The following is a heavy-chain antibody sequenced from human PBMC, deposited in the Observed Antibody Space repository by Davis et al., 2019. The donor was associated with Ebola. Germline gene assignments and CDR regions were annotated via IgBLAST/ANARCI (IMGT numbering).Heavy chain of an antibody. J-gene: IGHJ4*02. CDR3: ARLRTPFYGDPPHFDN. D-gene: IGHD4-17*01. V-gene: IGHV4-59*08. Sequence: SETLSLTCTVSGGSINNYFWSWIRQPPGKGLEWIGNIHYLGNTNYNPSLKSRVTMSVDTSKNQLSLKLNSVTAADTALYYCARLRTPFYGDPPHFDNWGQGTLVTVSS. CDR2: IHYLGNT. CDR1: GGSINNYF.